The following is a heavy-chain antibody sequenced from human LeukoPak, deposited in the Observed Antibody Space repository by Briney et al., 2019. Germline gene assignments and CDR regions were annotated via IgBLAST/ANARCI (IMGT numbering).Heavy chain of an antibody. CDR2: INPDSGGT. V-gene: IGHV1-2*02. Sequence: GASVKVSCKAFGYSFSGYYLHWVRQAPGQGLEWMGWINPDSGGTDYAQKFQGRVTMSRAPSITPAYLEMSRLRSDDTAVYYCAKTGVTAAGPDYYYYYLDVWGEGTTVTVSS. J-gene: IGHJ6*03. D-gene: IGHD6-13*01. CDR1: GYSFSGYY. CDR3: AKTGVTAAGPDYYYYYLDV.